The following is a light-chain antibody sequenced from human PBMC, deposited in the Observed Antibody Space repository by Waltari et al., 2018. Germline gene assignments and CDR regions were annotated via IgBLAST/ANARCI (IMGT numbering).Light chain of an antibody. CDR3: QHYEGWPPWT. CDR1: QSVSTK. CDR2: AAS. J-gene: IGKJ1*01. V-gene: IGKV3-15*01. Sequence: EIVLTQSPATLSVSPGEMATLSCRASQSVSTKVAWYQQSPGQAPRLLIYAASSRATGVPARFGGSGSETDFTLTISGLQSEDFAVYYCQHYEGWPPWTFGQGTKV.